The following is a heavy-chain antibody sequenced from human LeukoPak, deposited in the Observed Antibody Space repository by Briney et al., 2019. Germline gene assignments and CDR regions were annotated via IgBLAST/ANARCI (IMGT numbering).Heavy chain of an antibody. CDR1: GYTFTGYF. V-gene: IGHV1-2*02. CDR2: INPNSGGT. Sequence: ASVKVSCKASGYTFTGYFLHWVRRAPGQGFEWMGWINPNSGGTYYTQRFQGRVTMARDTSISTAYMELSSLRSDDTAVYYCARAQSLTAPAGTFANSWGQGTLVTVSS. CDR3: ARAQSLTAPAGTFANS. J-gene: IGHJ4*02. D-gene: IGHD6-13*01.